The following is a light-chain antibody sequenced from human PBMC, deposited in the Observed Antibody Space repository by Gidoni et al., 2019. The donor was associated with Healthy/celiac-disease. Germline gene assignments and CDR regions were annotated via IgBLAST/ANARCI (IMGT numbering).Light chain of an antibody. CDR3: QKYDNPPLT. Sequence: DSQMTQSPSSLSASVGDRVTITCQASQDISNYLNWYQQKPGKAPKILISDSSNLETGVPSRFSVSGSVTDFTFTINSLQPEDIGTFYCQKYDNPPLTFGGGTKVEIK. V-gene: IGKV1-33*01. J-gene: IGKJ4*01. CDR1: QDISNY. CDR2: DSS.